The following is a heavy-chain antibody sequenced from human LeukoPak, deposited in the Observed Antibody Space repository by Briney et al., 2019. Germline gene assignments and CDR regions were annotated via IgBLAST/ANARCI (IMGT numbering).Heavy chain of an antibody. D-gene: IGHD6-19*01. J-gene: IGHJ4*02. CDR2: ISNGGAST. V-gene: IGHV3-23*01. Sequence: PGGSLRLSCAASGFTFSSYAMNWVRQAPGKGLEWVSSISNGGASTYYADSVKGRFTVSRDDSQSTLFPQMNSLRAEDTAVYYCARPPFSGWYVPDYWGQGTLVTVSS. CDR3: ARPPFSGWYVPDY. CDR1: GFTFSSYA.